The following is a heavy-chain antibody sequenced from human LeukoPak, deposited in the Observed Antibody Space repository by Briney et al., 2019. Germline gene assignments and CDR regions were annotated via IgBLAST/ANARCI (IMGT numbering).Heavy chain of an antibody. CDR2: ISYDGSNK. Sequence: GGSLRLSCAASGFTFSSYGMHWVRQAPGKGLEWVAVISYDGSNKYYADSVKGRFTISRDNSKNTLYLQMNSLRAVDTAVYYCAKSDGSSSLFDYWGQGTLVTVSS. D-gene: IGHD6-6*01. CDR3: AKSDGSSSLFDY. V-gene: IGHV3-30*18. J-gene: IGHJ4*02. CDR1: GFTFSSYG.